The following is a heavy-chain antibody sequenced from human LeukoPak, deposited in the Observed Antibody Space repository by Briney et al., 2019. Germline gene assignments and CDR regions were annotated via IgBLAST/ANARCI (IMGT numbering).Heavy chain of an antibody. J-gene: IGHJ4*02. CDR3: TGATGKTSGGINFDY. D-gene: IGHD2-15*01. V-gene: IGHV3-7*03. CDR1: GFTFTNYW. Sequence: GGSLRLSCAASGFTFTNYWMSWVRQAPGKGLELVANIKQDRSEKYYVDSVKGRFTISRDNAKNSLYLQMNSLKTEDTAVYYCTGATGKTSGGINFDYWGQGTLVTVSS. CDR2: IKQDRSEK.